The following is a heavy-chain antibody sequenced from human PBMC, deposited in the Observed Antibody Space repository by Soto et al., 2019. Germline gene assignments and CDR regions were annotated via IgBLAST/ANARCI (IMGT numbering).Heavy chain of an antibody. CDR1: GASIGSGGYY. D-gene: IGHD3-22*01. CDR3: ARGAGYYDSSGFNWFDP. V-gene: IGHV4-31*03. CDR2: IHYSGST. Sequence: SETLSLTCTVSGASIGSGGYYWNWIRQHPGKGLEWIGYIHYSGSTYYNPSLKSRVAISLDTSKNQFSLKPTSVTAADTAVYYCARGAGYYDSSGFNWFDPWGQGTLVTVSS. J-gene: IGHJ5*02.